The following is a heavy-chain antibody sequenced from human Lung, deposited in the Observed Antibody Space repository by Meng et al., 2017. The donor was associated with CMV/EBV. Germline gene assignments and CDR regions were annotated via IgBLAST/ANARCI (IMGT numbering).Heavy chain of an antibody. V-gene: IGHV1-2*02. CDR1: GYTFTAYY. J-gene: IGHJ5*02. CDR2: INPNTGDT. Sequence: ASVKVSCKASGYTFTAYYLHWVRQAPGQGLEWMGWINPNTGDTNYAQKFQGRVTMTRDTSISTAYMELSSLTSDDTAVYYCARSIVVVIATLDPWGQGTLVXVSS. CDR3: ARSIVVVIATLDP. D-gene: IGHD2-21*01.